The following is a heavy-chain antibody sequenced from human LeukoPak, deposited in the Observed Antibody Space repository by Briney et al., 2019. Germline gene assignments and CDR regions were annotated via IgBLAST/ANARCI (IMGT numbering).Heavy chain of an antibody. J-gene: IGHJ4*02. Sequence: LETLSLTCAVYGGSFSGYYWSWIRQPPGKGLEWIGEINHSGSTNYNPSLKSRVTISVDTSKNQFSLKLSSVTAADTAVYYCARMTYSSSWYLDYWGQGTLVTVSS. CDR1: GGSFSGYY. V-gene: IGHV4-34*01. CDR2: INHSGST. CDR3: ARMTYSSSWYLDY. D-gene: IGHD6-13*01.